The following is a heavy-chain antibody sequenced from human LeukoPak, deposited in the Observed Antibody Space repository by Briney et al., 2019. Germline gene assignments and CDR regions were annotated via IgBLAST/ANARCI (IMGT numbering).Heavy chain of an antibody. J-gene: IGHJ4*02. CDR2: IRYDGTEK. CDR1: GFTFSGCG. Sequence: PGGSLRLSCAASGFTFSGCGMYWVRQAPGKGLEWVAFIRYDGTEKYYTESVKGRFTISRDNSKNTLFLQMDSLRGEDTAVYYCATWAATILGTDCWGQGTLVTVSS. V-gene: IGHV3-30*02. CDR3: ATWAATILGTDC. D-gene: IGHD3-3*01.